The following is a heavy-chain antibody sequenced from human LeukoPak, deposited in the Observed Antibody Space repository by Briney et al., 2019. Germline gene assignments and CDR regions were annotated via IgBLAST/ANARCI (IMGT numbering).Heavy chain of an antibody. CDR3: ARGPNSNWSGLDF. V-gene: IGHV3-23*01. J-gene: IGHJ4*02. CDR2: ISGSGDNT. D-gene: IGHD6-6*01. Sequence: GGSLRLSCAVSGFTFSNYGMNWVRQAPGKGLEWVSAISGSGDNTYYADSVKGRFTISRDNAKNTLYLQVNNRRAEDTAVYYCARGPNSNWSGLDFWGQGTLLTVSS. CDR1: GFTFSNYG.